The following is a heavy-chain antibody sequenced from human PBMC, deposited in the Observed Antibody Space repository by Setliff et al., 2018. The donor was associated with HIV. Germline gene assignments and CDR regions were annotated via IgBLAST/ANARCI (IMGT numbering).Heavy chain of an antibody. CDR3: ARDTIAVAATDYFDY. CDR1: GGPISSYY. D-gene: IGHD6-19*01. V-gene: IGHV4-59*01. CDR2: IYYTGST. J-gene: IGHJ4*02. Sequence: PSETLSLTCTVSGGPISSYYWSWMRQPPGKGLEWIGYIYYTGSTNCNPSLKSRVTISVDTSKNQFSLKLRSVTAADTAVYYCARDTIAVAATDYFDYWGQGTLVTVSS.